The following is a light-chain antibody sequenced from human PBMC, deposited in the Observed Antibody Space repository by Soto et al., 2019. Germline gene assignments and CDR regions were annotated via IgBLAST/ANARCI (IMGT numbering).Light chain of an antibody. Sequence: DIQMTQSPSALSASVGDRVTITCRASQRISTYLNWYQQKPGKAPKLLIFAASSLQSGVPSRFSGSGSETDFTLTISSLQPEDFATYYCQQSYSSPHTFGQGTELAI. CDR1: QRISTY. J-gene: IGKJ2*01. CDR3: QQSYSSPHT. V-gene: IGKV1-39*01. CDR2: AAS.